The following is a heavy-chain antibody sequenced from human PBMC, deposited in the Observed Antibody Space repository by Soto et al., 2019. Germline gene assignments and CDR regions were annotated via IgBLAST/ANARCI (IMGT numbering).Heavy chain of an antibody. J-gene: IGHJ6*02. CDR3: ARGPVYYDSSGQAYYYYSGMDV. V-gene: IGHV5-51*01. CDR1: GYSFTSYW. D-gene: IGHD3-22*01. Sequence: PGESLNISCKGSGYSFTSYWIGWVRQMPGKGLEWMGIIYPGDSDTRYSPSFQGQVTISADKSISTAYLQWSSLKASDTAMYYCARGPVYYDSSGQAYYYYSGMDVWGQGTTVTVSS. CDR2: IYPGDSDT.